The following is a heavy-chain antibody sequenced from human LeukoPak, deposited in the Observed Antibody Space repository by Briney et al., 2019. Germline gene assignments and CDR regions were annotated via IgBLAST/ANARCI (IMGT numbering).Heavy chain of an antibody. CDR1: GGSFSGYY. CDR3: ARGKDYYDSSGYYSAFDI. Sequence: SETLSLTCAVYGGSFSGYYWSWIRQPPGKGLEWIGYIYYSGSTNYNPSLKSRVTISVDTSKNQFSLKLSSVTAADTAVYYCARGKDYYDSSGYYSAFDIWGQGTMVTVSS. D-gene: IGHD3-22*01. CDR2: IYYSGST. J-gene: IGHJ3*02. V-gene: IGHV4-59*01.